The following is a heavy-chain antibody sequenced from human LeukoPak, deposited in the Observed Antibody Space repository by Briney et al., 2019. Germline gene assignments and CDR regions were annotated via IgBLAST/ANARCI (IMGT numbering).Heavy chain of an antibody. V-gene: IGHV1-8*03. CDR2: MNPNSGNT. CDR1: GYTFTSYD. Sequence: ASVKVSCKASGYTFTSYDINWVRQATGQGLERMGWMNPNSGNTGYAQKFQGRVTITRNTSISTAYMELSSLRSEDTAVYYCARGYEERQLDYWGQGTLVTVSS. D-gene: IGHD6-13*01. J-gene: IGHJ4*02. CDR3: ARGYEERQLDY.